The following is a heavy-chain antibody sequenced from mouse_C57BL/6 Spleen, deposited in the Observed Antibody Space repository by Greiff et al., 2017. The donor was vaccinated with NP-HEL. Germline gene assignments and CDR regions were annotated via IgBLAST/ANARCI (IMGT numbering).Heavy chain of an antibody. CDR1: GYTFTSYW. CDR2: IDPSDSYT. Sequence: VQLQQSGAELVMPGASVKLSCKASGYTFTSYWMHWVKQRPGQGLEWIGEIDPSDSYTNYNQKFKGKSTLTVDKSSSTAYMQLSSLTSEDSAVYYCARGDGNYTYYAMDYWGQGTSVTVSS. V-gene: IGHV1-69*01. D-gene: IGHD2-1*01. J-gene: IGHJ4*01. CDR3: ARGDGNYTYYAMDY.